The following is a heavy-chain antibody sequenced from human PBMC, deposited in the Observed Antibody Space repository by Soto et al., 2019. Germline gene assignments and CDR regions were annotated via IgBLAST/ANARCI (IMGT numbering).Heavy chain of an antibody. J-gene: IGHJ4*02. Sequence: PGGSLRLSCAASRFIFSSYWMSWVRQAPGKGLQWVANIKQDGSEKYYVDSVKGRFTISRDNAKKSLYLQMNSLRAEDTAVYYCVRVFTIFGVVTKFDYWGQGTLVTVSS. CDR3: VRVFTIFGVVTKFDY. CDR1: RFIFSSYW. V-gene: IGHV3-7*03. D-gene: IGHD3-3*01. CDR2: IKQDGSEK.